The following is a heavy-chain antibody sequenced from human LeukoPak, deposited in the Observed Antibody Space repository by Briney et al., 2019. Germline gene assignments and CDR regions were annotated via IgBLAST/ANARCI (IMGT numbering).Heavy chain of an antibody. CDR3: ARGPDGITSDY. J-gene: IGHJ4*02. CDR1: GGSISSGSYY. D-gene: IGHD3-16*01. V-gene: IGHV4-61*02. Sequence: PLETLSLTCTVSGGSISSGSYYWSRIRQPAGKGLEWVGRISTTGSTNCNPSLKSRVTISLDTSKNQFSLKLSSVTTADTAVYYCARGPDGITSDYWGQGTLVTVSS. CDR2: ISTTGST.